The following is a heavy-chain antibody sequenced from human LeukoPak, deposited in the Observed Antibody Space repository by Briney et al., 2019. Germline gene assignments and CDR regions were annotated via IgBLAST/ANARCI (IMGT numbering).Heavy chain of an antibody. CDR3: ARARGGALMVYATLPIDY. V-gene: IGHV3-21*01. J-gene: IGHJ4*02. D-gene: IGHD2-8*01. CDR1: GFTFSSYS. CDR2: VSSSSSYI. Sequence: GGSLRLTCAASGFTFSSYSMNWVRQAPGKGLEWLSSVSSSSSYIYYADSVKGRFTISRDNAKNSLYLQMNSLRAEDTAVYYCARARGGALMVYATLPIDYWGQGTLVTVSS.